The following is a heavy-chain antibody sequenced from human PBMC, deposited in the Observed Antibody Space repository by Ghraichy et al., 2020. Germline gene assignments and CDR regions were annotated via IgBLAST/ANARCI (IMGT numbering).Heavy chain of an antibody. J-gene: IGHJ5*02. Sequence: SETLSLTCAISGDSVSSNSATWNWIRQSPSRGLEWLGRTYYRSKWYNDYAVSVKSRITIIPDTSKNQFSLQLNSVAPDDTAVYYCARDPVTTGDNWFDPWGQGTLVTGSS. D-gene: IGHD3-22*01. V-gene: IGHV6-1*01. CDR3: ARDPVTTGDNWFDP. CDR1: GDSVSSNSAT. CDR2: TYYRSKWYN.